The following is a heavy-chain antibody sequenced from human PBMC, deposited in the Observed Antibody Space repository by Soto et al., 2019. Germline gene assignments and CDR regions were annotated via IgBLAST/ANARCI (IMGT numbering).Heavy chain of an antibody. J-gene: IGHJ4*02. CDR3: ARGLHYYDSSGYWYYFDY. Sequence: PSQTLSLTCAISGDSVSSNSAAWNWIRQSPSRGLEWLGRTYYRSKWYNDYAVSVKSRITINPDTSKNQFSLQLNSVTPEDTAVYYCARGLHYYDSSGYWYYFDYWGQGTLVTVSS. CDR2: TYYRSKWYN. CDR1: GDSVSSNSAA. D-gene: IGHD3-22*01. V-gene: IGHV6-1*01.